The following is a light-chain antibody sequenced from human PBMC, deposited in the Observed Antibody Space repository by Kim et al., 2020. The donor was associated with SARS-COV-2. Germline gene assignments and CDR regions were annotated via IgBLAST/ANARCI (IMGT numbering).Light chain of an antibody. CDR3: QQSYSTPYT. CDR1: QSISSY. J-gene: IGKJ2*01. CDR2: AAS. V-gene: IGKV1-39*01. Sequence: SASVGYRVTITCRARQSISSYLNWYQQKPGKAPKLLIYAASSLQSGVPSRFSGSGSGTYFSLTISSLQPGDFATYYCQQSYSTPYTFGQGTKLEI.